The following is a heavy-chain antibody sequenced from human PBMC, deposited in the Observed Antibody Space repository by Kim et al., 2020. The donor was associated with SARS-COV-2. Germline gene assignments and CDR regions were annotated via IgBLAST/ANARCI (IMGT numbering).Heavy chain of an antibody. CDR3: ARAAATTVSFDY. D-gene: IGHD4-17*01. CDR2: K. Sequence: KYYSTSLKTRLTISKDTSKNQVVLTMTNMDPVDTATYYCARAAATTVSFDYWGQGTLVTVSS. V-gene: IGHV2-70*01. J-gene: IGHJ4*02.